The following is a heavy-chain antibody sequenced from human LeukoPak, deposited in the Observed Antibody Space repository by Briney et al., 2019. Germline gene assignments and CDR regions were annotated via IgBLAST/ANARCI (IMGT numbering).Heavy chain of an antibody. D-gene: IGHD4-11*01. J-gene: IGHJ4*02. CDR3: AGGAYGNQVDY. V-gene: IGHV4-30-2*01. Sequence: SETLSLTCAVSGGSISSGAYSSSWIRQPPGKGLEWIGYIYHSGSAYYNPSLRSRVTISVDTSKNQFSLKLNSVTAADTAVYYCAGGAYGNQVDYWGQGTLVTVSS. CDR1: GGSISSGAYS. CDR2: IYHSGSA.